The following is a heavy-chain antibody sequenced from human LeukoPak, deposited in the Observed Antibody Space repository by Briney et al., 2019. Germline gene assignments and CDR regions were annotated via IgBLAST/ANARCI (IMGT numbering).Heavy chain of an antibody. CDR3: ARLSSRQYYYDSSGYSSWFDP. CDR1: GGSISSYY. CDR2: IYYSGST. Sequence: SETLSLTCTVSGGSISSYYWSWIRQPPGKGLEWIGYIYYSGSTNYNPSLKSRVTISVDTSKNQFSLKLSSVTAADTAVYYCARLSSRQYYYDSSGYSSWFDPWGQGTLVTVSS. J-gene: IGHJ5*02. V-gene: IGHV4-59*08. D-gene: IGHD3-22*01.